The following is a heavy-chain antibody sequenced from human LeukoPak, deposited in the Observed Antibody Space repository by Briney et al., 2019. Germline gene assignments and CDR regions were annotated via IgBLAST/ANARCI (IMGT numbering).Heavy chain of an antibody. CDR1: GFTFSSYA. CDR3: AKAPYYYDSSGYRDY. CDR2: ISGSGGST. V-gene: IGHV3-23*01. J-gene: IGHJ4*02. D-gene: IGHD3-22*01. Sequence: GGSLRLSCAASGFTFSSYAISWVRQAPGKGLEWVSAISGSGGSTYYADSVKGRFTISRDNSKNTLYLQMNSLRAEDTAVYYCAKAPYYYDSSGYRDYWGQGTLVTVSS.